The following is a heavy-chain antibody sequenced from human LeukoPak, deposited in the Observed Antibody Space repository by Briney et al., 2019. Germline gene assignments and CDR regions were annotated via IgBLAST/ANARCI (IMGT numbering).Heavy chain of an antibody. J-gene: IGHJ4*02. CDR3: AKNLWRELMWSGEGYYFGY. CDR1: GFPFSNYA. D-gene: IGHD3-10*01. Sequence: PGRSLRLSCVACGFPFSNYAMSWVRQAPGKGLEFVSVISGDGGTTYYADFVKGRFTISRDNSKNTVYLQMNSLRAEDTAVYYCAKNLWRELMWSGEGYYFGYWGQGTLVTVSS. V-gene: IGHV3-23*01. CDR2: ISGDGGTT.